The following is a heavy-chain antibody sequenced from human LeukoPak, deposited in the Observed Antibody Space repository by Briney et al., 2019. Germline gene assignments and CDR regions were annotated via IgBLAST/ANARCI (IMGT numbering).Heavy chain of an antibody. Sequence: SETLSLTCTVSGGSISSYFWSWIRQPPGKGLEWTGYIYYSGSTNYNPSLKSRVTISVDTSKNQFSLKLSSVTAADTAVYYCARATGEYTSSRPLDYWGQGTLVTVSS. D-gene: IGHD6-6*01. CDR3: ARATGEYTSSRPLDY. CDR2: IYYSGST. V-gene: IGHV4-59*01. CDR1: GGSISSYF. J-gene: IGHJ4*02.